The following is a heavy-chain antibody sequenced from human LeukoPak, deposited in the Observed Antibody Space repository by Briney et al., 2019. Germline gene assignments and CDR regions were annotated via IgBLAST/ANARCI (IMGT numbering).Heavy chain of an antibody. Sequence: ASVMVSCKASGYTFTSFDINWVRQATGQGLEWMGWMNPNSGNTGYAQKFQGRVTITRDTSLSTAYMELSSLRSEDTAVYYCARAQRRSYDFWGDHYYYYMDVWGKGTTVTVSS. D-gene: IGHD3-3*01. CDR2: MNPNSGNT. J-gene: IGHJ6*03. CDR3: ARAQRRSYDFWGDHYYYYMDV. V-gene: IGHV1-8*03. CDR1: GYTFTSFD.